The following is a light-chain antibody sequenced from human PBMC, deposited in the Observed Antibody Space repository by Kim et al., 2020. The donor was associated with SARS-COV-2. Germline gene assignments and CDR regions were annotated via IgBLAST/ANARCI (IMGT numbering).Light chain of an antibody. CDR3: QEYNSAPWT. Sequence: ASVGDRVIVTCRASQDIANSLAWYQQKPGKVPQVLIYAASTLQSGVPSRFSGSGSGTEFTLTIGSLQTEDVATYYCQEYNSAPWTFGPGTKVDIK. CDR2: AAS. CDR1: QDIANS. J-gene: IGKJ1*01. V-gene: IGKV1-27*01.